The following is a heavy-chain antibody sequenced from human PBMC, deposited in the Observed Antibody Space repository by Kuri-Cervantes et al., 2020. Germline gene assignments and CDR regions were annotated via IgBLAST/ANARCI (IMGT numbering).Heavy chain of an antibody. CDR1: GYTFTSYG. Sequence: ASVKVSCKASGYTFTSYGISWVRQAPGQGLEWMGWISAYNGDTNYAQKFQGRVTITTDDSTSTGYMELSSLRSEDTAVYYCARGLSYSDPYYYYMDVWGKGTTVTVSS. V-gene: IGHV1-18*01. CDR2: ISAYNGDT. D-gene: IGHD2/OR15-2a*01. J-gene: IGHJ6*03. CDR3: ARGLSYSDPYYYYMDV.